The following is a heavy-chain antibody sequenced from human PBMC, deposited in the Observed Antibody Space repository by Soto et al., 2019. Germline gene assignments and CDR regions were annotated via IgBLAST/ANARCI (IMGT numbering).Heavy chain of an antibody. CDR3: ATKPRLEAAEFDY. J-gene: IGHJ4*02. Sequence: PSETLSLTCTVSGGSISSSSYYWGWIRQPPGKGLEWLGYIYYTGTTYYSPSLKSRLTMSVDTSRNQFSLKLDSMTAVDTAVYYCATKPRLEAAEFDYWGQGTLVSVSS. CDR2: IYYTGTT. V-gene: IGHV4-39*07. CDR1: GGSISSSSYY. D-gene: IGHD6-13*01.